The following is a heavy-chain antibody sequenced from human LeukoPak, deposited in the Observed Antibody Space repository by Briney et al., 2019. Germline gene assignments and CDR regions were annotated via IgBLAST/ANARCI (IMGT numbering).Heavy chain of an antibody. V-gene: IGHV4-34*01. CDR3: ARRGRAGVV. D-gene: IGHD3-3*01. Sequence: GSLRLSCAASGFTFNSYEMNWVRQPPGKGLEWIGEINHSGSTNYNPSLKSRVTISVDTSKNQFSLKLSSVTAADTAVYYCARRGRAGVVWGQGTLVTVSS. CDR2: INHSGST. J-gene: IGHJ4*02. CDR1: GFTFNSYE.